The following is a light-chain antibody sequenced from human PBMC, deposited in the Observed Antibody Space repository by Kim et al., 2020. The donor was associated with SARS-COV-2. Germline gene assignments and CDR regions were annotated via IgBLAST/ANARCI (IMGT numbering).Light chain of an antibody. CDR3: GSYTSSSTPL. Sequence: GQAITIPCTGTSSDVGGYNYVSWYQQHTGKAPKLMIYDVFKRPSGVSDRFSGSKSGNAASLTISGRQAEDEADYYCGSYTSSSTPLFGGGTQLTVL. CDR2: DVF. CDR1: SSDVGGYNY. V-gene: IGLV2-14*04. J-gene: IGLJ2*01.